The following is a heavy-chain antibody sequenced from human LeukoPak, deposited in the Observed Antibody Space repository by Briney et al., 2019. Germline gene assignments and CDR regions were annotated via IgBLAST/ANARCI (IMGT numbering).Heavy chain of an antibody. D-gene: IGHD3-22*01. CDR3: ARNEDYSDSTGYYSTFYLDS. CDR2: INEDGSER. CDR1: GFSFGIYW. J-gene: IGHJ4*02. Sequence: GGSLRLSCEGTGFSFGIYWMSWVRQAPGKGLEWVANINEDGSERYYVDSVKGRFTISRDNGKNALYLQMKSLRAEDTAVYYCARNEDYSDSTGYYSTFYLDSWGQGTLVTVSS. V-gene: IGHV3-7*01.